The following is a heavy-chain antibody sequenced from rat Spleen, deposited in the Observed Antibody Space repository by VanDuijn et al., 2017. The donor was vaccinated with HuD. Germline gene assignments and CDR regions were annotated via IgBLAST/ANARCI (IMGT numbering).Heavy chain of an antibody. J-gene: IGHJ3*01. CDR1: GFTFSDYT. Sequence: EVQLVESGGGLVQPGRSLKLSCSASGFTFSDYTMAWVRQAPKKGLEWVASIGTGGGHTYYRDSVKGRFTISRDNALSTLYLQMDSLRSEDTATYYCTRGYDGTYYYVNWFAYWGQGTLVTVSS. V-gene: IGHV5S23*01. D-gene: IGHD1-12*02. CDR2: IGTGGGHT. CDR3: TRGYDGTYYYVNWFAY.